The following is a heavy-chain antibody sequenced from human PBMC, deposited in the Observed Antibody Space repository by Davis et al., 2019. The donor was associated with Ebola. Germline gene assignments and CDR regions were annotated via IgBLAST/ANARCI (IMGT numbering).Heavy chain of an antibody. CDR1: GYTFIGQF. Sequence: ASVKVSCKAFGYTFIGQFMHWVRQAPGQGLEWVGWLNPNSGATKYAKRFQGRVTMTRDTSISTAYMELTGLRSDDTAVYYCVRQYNSWLDPWGQGTLVTVSS. CDR3: VRQYNSWLDP. D-gene: IGHD1-14*01. CDR2: LNPNSGAT. V-gene: IGHV1-2*02. J-gene: IGHJ5*02.